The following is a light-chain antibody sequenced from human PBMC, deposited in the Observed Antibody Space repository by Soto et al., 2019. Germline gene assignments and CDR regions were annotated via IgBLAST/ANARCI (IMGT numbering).Light chain of an antibody. J-gene: IGKJ2*01. CDR1: QDISNY. V-gene: IGKV1-27*01. Sequence: DIQMTQSPSSLSSSVGDRITITCRASQDISNYLSWYQQKPGKVPNVLIYAVSTLQTGVQSRFSGSGSGTVFTLTINSLHPEDVATYYCQNYKSAPNTFGRGTRLEIK. CDR2: AVS. CDR3: QNYKSAPNT.